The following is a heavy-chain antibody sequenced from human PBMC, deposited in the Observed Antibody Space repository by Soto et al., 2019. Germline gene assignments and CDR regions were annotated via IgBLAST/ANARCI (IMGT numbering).Heavy chain of an antibody. V-gene: IGHV3-21*01. Sequence: GGSLRLSCAASGFTFSSYSMNWVRQAPGKGLEWVSSISSSSSYIYYADSVKGRFTISRDNAKNSLYLQMNSLRAEDTAVYYCARGLRLGELSSNFDYWGQGTLVTVSS. D-gene: IGHD3-16*02. CDR2: ISSSSSYI. CDR3: ARGLRLGELSSNFDY. J-gene: IGHJ4*02. CDR1: GFTFSSYS.